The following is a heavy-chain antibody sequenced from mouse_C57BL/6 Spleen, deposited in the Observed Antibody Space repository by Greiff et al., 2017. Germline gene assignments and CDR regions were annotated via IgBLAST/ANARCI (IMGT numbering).Heavy chain of an antibody. CDR2: INPNNGGT. V-gene: IGHV1-26*01. CDR3: ARGKLLDY. J-gene: IGHJ2*01. D-gene: IGHD1-1*01. CDR1: GYTFTDYY. Sequence: EVQLQESGPELVKPGASVKISCKASGYTFTDYYMNWVKQSHGKSLEWIGDINPNNGGTSYNQKFKGKATLTVDKSSSTAYMELRSLTSEDSAVYYCARGKLLDYWGQGTTLTVSS.